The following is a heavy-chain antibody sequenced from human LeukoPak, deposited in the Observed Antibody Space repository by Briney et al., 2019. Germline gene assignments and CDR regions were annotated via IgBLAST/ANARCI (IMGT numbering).Heavy chain of an antibody. CDR2: IYYIGST. V-gene: IGHV4-59*01. CDR1: AGSISRYY. J-gene: IGHJ4*02. D-gene: IGHD2-2*01. CDR3: ARDVGNEVPAAIVY. Sequence: SETLSLTCTVAAGSISRYYFSWIRQPPAKGREWIGYIYYIGSTNYNPSLKSRVTISVNTSKNQFSLTLSSVTAADTAVYYCARDVGNEVPAAIVYWGQGTLVTVSS.